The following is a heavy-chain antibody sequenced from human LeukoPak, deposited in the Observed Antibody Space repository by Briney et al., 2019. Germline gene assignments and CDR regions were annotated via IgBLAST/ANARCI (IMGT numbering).Heavy chain of an antibody. J-gene: IGHJ4*02. CDR1: GYTFTGYY. CDR2: INPNSGGT. Sequence: ASVKVSCKASGYTFTGYYMHWVRQAPGQGLEWMGWINPNSGGTNYAQKFQGRVTMTRDTSISTAYMELSRLRSDDTAVYYCARDVPVTMVRGVIIHFDYWGQGTLVTVSS. V-gene: IGHV1-2*02. D-gene: IGHD3-10*01. CDR3: ARDVPVTMVRGVIIHFDY.